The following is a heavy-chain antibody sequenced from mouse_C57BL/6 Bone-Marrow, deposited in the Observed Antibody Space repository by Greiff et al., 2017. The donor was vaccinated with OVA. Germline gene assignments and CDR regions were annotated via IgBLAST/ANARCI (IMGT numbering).Heavy chain of an antibody. CDR3: ARWGGYYDY. Sequence: QVQLQQSGAELVRPGTSVKMSCKASGYTFTNYWIGWAKQRPGHGLEWIGDIYPGGGYTNYNEKFKGKATLTADKSSSTAYMQCSSLTSEDSAVYDCARWGGYYDYWGQGTTLTVSS. CDR2: IYPGGGYT. CDR1: GYTFTNYW. J-gene: IGHJ2*01. V-gene: IGHV1-63*01. D-gene: IGHD2-3*01.